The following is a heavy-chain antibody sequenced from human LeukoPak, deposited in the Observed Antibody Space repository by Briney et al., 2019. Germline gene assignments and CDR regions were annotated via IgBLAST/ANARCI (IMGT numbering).Heavy chain of an antibody. V-gene: IGHV3-13*01. CDR2: IGTAGDT. CDR1: GFTFSSYD. CDR3: ARVQGLDFRWYFDH. J-gene: IGHJ2*01. Sequence: GGSLRLSCAASGFTFSSYDMHWVRQATGKGLEWVSAIGTAGDTYYPGSVKGRFTISRENAKNSLYLQMNSLRAGDTAVYYCARVQGLDFRWYFDHWGRGTLVTVSS.